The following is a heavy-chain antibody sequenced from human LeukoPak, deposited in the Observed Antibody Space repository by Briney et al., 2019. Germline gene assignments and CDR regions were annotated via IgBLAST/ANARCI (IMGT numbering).Heavy chain of an antibody. V-gene: IGHV4-59*12. D-gene: IGHD1-26*01. CDR2: LYHSGTT. Sequence: SETLSLTCTVSGDSISRDYWSWVRQPPGKGLEWIGWLYHSGTTSYNPSLKSRVTMSVDTSKNQFSLKLSSVTAADTAVYYCAXGVSEEPFDYWGQGTLVTVSS. CDR3: AXGVSEEPFDY. J-gene: IGHJ4*02. CDR1: GDSISRDY.